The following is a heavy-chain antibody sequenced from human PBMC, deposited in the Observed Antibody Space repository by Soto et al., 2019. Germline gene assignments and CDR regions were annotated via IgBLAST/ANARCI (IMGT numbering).Heavy chain of an antibody. V-gene: IGHV3-23*01. J-gene: IGHJ4*02. D-gene: IGHD6-19*01. CDR3: AKGMAYSSGWYYFDY. CDR2: ISGSGGST. Sequence: GGSLRLSCAASGFTFSSYAMSWVRQAPGKGLEWVSAISGSGGSTYYADSVKGRFTTSRDNSKNTLYLQMNSLRAEDTAVYYCAKGMAYSSGWYYFDYWGQGTLVTVSS. CDR1: GFTFSSYA.